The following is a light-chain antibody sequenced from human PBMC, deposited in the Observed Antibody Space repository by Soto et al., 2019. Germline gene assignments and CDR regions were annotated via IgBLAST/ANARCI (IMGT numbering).Light chain of an antibody. CDR3: QQYNSYRA. Sequence: DIQMTQAPSTLSASVGDRLTITCRASESIDCWLAWHQQKPGRAPKLLISKASSLESGVPSRFSGSGFGAEFTLTISSLQPDDFATSYCQQYNSYRAFGQGTKVEI. J-gene: IGKJ1*01. V-gene: IGKV1-5*03. CDR1: ESIDCW. CDR2: KAS.